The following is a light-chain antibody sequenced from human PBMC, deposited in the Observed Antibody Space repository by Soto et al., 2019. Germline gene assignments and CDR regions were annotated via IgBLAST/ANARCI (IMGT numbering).Light chain of an antibody. V-gene: IGKV3-15*01. CDR3: QQYNNWPLT. Sequence: EIVMTHSPVTLSVSPGERATLSCRASQSVSSNLAWYQQKPGQAPRLLIYGASTRATGIPARFSGSGSGTEFTLTISSLQSEDFAVYYCQQYNNWPLTFGQGTRLEIK. CDR1: QSVSSN. CDR2: GAS. J-gene: IGKJ5*01.